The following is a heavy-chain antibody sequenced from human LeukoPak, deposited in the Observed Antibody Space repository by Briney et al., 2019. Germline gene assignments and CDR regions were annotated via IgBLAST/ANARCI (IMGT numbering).Heavy chain of an antibody. V-gene: IGHV4-39*07. Sequence: PSETLSLTCTVSGGSISSSSYYWGWIRQPPGKGLEWIGSIYYSGSTYYNPSLKSRVTISVDTSKNQFSLKLSSVTAADTAVYYCARSAARRLRVNWFDPWGQGTLVTVSS. CDR1: GGSISSSSYY. J-gene: IGHJ5*02. CDR2: IYYSGST. CDR3: ARSAARRLRVNWFDP. D-gene: IGHD6-6*01.